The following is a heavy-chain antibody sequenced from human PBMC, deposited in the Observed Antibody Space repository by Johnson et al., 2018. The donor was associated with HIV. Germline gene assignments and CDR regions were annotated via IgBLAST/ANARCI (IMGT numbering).Heavy chain of an antibody. V-gene: IGHV3-30*02. D-gene: IGHD2-15*01. CDR1: GFTFSNYG. Sequence: QVQLVESGGGVVQPGGSLRLSCEASGFTFSNYGMHWVRQAPGKGLEWVAFIRYDGSNKYYADSVKGRFTISRDNSQNTVFLQMNSLRAEDMAVYYCARERYGSQAIDAFDIWGQGTMVTVSS. CDR3: ARERYGSQAIDAFDI. CDR2: IRYDGSNK. J-gene: IGHJ3*02.